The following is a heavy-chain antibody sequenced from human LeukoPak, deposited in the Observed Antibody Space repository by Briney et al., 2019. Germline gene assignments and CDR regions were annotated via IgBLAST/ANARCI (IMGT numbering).Heavy chain of an antibody. Sequence: GGSLRLSCATSGFTFSSYAMSWVRQAPGKGLEWVTFIQYDGSKKYYADSVKGRFTISRDNSKNTLYLEMNSLRAEDTAVYYCAKDIGSYYDYWGQGILVTVSS. CDR3: AKDIGSYYDY. D-gene: IGHD3-10*01. V-gene: IGHV3-30*02. CDR2: IQYDGSKK. J-gene: IGHJ4*02. CDR1: GFTFSSYA.